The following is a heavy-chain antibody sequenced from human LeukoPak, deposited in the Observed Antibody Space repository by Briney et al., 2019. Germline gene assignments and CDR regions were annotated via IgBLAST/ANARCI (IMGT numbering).Heavy chain of an antibody. D-gene: IGHD2-15*01. V-gene: IGHV3-21*04. J-gene: IGHJ3*02. CDR3: AKGPVVTFDI. CDR1: GFIFSNYE. Sequence: GGSLRLSCAASGFIFSNYEMNWVRQAPGRGLEWVSSISDSSTYIYYADSVKGLFTISRHNAKSSLYLQMNSLRAEDTAVYYCAKGPVVTFDIWGQGTMVTVSS. CDR2: ISDSSTYI.